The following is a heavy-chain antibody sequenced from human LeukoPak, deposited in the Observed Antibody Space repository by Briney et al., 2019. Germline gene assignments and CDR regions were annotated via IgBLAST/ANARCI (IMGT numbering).Heavy chain of an antibody. Sequence: GASVTVSCKTSGYSFTRYYIHWVRQAPGQGGEGMGIINPSGGSTTYAQKFQGTLTMASDTSTSTVYMELSSLRSEDTAMYYCARSSAYYNEADIWGQGTMVTVSS. CDR3: ARSSAYYNEADI. CDR2: INPSGGST. CDR1: GYSFTRYY. J-gene: IGHJ3*02. V-gene: IGHV1-46*01. D-gene: IGHD1-26*01.